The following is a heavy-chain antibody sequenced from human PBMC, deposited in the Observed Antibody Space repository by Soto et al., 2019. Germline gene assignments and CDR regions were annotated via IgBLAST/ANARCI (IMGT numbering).Heavy chain of an antibody. CDR3: ARQIYDSDTGPNFQYYFDS. Sequence: GESLKISCKGSGYSFAGYWITWVRQKPGKGLEWMGRIDPSDSQTYYSPSFRGHVTSSVTKSITTVFLQWSSLRASDTAMYYCARQIYDSDTGPNFQYYFDSWGQGTSVTASS. CDR2: IDPSDSQT. D-gene: IGHD3-22*01. J-gene: IGHJ4*02. V-gene: IGHV5-10-1*01. CDR1: GYSFAGYW.